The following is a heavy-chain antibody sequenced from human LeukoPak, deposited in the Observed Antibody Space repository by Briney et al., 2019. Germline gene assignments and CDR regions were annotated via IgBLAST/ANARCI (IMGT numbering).Heavy chain of an antibody. CDR2: ISESGRT. J-gene: IGHJ6*03. CDR3: ARHCTGDICAAYYFYYYMDV. V-gene: IGHV4-39*02. Sequence: PSETLSLTCTVSGGSISTSSYYWGWIRQPPGKGLECIGSISESGRTYYNPSLKSRVIISVDTSKKHFSLKLSSVTAADTAVYYCARHCTGDICAAYYFYYYMDVWGKGTTVTVSS. D-gene: IGHD2-8*02. CDR1: GGSISTSSYY.